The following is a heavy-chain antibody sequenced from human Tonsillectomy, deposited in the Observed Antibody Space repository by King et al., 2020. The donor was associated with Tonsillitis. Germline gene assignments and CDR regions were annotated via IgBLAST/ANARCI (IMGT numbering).Heavy chain of an antibody. CDR2: ISYDGSNK. D-gene: IGHD3-10*01. V-gene: IGHV3-30-3*01. Sequence: QVQLVQSGGGVVQPGRSLRLSCAASRFTFRTYATHWVRQAPGKGLEWVAVISYDGSNKYYADSVKGRFTISRDNSKNTLYLQMNSLRAEDTAVYYCARDPNLDIPMAHYYHGMDVWGQGTTVTVSS. CDR1: RFTFRTYA. CDR3: ARDPNLDIPMAHYYHGMDV. J-gene: IGHJ6*01.